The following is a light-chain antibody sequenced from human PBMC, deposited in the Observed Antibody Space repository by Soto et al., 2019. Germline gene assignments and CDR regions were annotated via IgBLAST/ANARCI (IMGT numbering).Light chain of an antibody. J-gene: IGLJ1*01. CDR2: DNE. CDR3: GTWDDRLDGNYV. CDR1: SSKIGDNY. V-gene: IGLV1-51*01. Sequence: QSVLTQPPSVSAAPGQQVTISCSGSSSKIGDNYVSWYQHLPGTAPKLVVYDNERRPSGIPGRFSGSKSGTSATLVITGLQTGDEADYYCGTWDDRLDGNYVFGTGTKLTVL.